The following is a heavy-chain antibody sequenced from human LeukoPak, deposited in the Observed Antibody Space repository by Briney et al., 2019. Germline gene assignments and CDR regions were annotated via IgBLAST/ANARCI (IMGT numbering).Heavy chain of an antibody. Sequence: GGSLRLSCAASGFTFSDTWMHWVRQAPGEGLVWVSRIRSDGSDTRYAESVKGRFTISRDNAKNTLYLQMNSLRAEDTAVYYCAKDGSRGYYSSYFDYWGQGTLVTVSS. D-gene: IGHD3-22*01. J-gene: IGHJ4*02. CDR1: GFTFSDTW. CDR3: AKDGSRGYYSSYFDY. V-gene: IGHV3-74*01. CDR2: IRSDGSDT.